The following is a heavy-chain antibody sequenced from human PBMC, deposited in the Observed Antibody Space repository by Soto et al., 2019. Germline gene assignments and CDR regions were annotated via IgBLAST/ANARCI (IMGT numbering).Heavy chain of an antibody. CDR1: GYTFTGYY. J-gene: IGHJ4*02. V-gene: IGHV1-2*04. CDR2: INPNSGGT. Sequence: QVQLVQSGAEVKKPGASVKVSCKASGYTFTGYYMHWVRQAPGQGLEWMGWINPNSGGTNYAQKFQGWVTMTRDTSISTAYMELSRLRSDDTAVYYCARAGLLWFGELSNAYFDYWGQGTLVTVSS. CDR3: ARAGLLWFGELSNAYFDY. D-gene: IGHD3-10*01.